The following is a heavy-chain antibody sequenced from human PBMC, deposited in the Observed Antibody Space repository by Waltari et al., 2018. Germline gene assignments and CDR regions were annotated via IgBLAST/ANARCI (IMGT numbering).Heavy chain of an antibody. J-gene: IGHJ4*02. V-gene: IGHV3-30*18. CDR2: ISSDGGTK. CDR3: AKDLSGSYAAYFDH. Sequence: QVHLVESGGGVVQPGRSLRLSCAASGFTFKDIHWVHQPPGKGLEWVAVISSDGGTKYYADSVKGRFTISRDNSKNTLYLQMDSLRDEDTAVYYCAKDLSGSYAAYFDHWGQGTLVTVSS. CDR1: GFTFKD. D-gene: IGHD1-26*01.